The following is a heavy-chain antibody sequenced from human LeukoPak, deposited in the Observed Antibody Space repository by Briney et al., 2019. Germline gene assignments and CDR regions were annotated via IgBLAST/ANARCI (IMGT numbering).Heavy chain of an antibody. CDR1: GGSIRSYY. J-gene: IGHJ4*02. Sequence: PSETLSLTCTVSGGSIRSYYWSWIRQPPGKGLEWIGFIYYSGCTNYSPSLKSRVTMSLDTSNNQFSLRLSSGTAADTAVYYCARVRDCSGGSCYPFDYWGQGTLVSVSS. CDR2: IYYSGCT. V-gene: IGHV4-59*08. D-gene: IGHD2-15*01. CDR3: ARVRDCSGGSCYPFDY.